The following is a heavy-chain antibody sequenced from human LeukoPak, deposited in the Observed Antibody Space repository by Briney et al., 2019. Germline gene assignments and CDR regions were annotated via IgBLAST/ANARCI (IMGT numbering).Heavy chain of an antibody. CDR1: GFSFSGHW. J-gene: IGHJ4*02. CDR3: ARGDDSGYYDYFDY. V-gene: IGHV3-74*01. CDR2: ISPTGSTT. Sequence: PGGSLRLSCTASGFSFSGHWMHWARQLPGKGLVWVSRISPTGSTTSYADSVKGRFTVSRDFSKNTVFLHMNSLRAEDTAMYYCARGDDSGYYDYFDYWGQGALVTVSS. D-gene: IGHD3-22*01.